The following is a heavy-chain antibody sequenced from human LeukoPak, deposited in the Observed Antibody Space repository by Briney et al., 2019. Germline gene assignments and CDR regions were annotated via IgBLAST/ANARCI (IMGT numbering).Heavy chain of an antibody. CDR2: IRYDGSNK. V-gene: IGHV3-30*02. Sequence: PGGSLRLSCAASGFTFSSYGMHWVRQAPGKGLEWVAFIRYDGSNKYYADSVKGRFTISRDNSKNTLYLQMNSLRAEDTAVYYCAKDFYDFWSGYPPPDAFDIWGQGTMVTVSS. D-gene: IGHD3-3*01. J-gene: IGHJ3*02. CDR1: GFTFSSYG. CDR3: AKDFYDFWSGYPPPDAFDI.